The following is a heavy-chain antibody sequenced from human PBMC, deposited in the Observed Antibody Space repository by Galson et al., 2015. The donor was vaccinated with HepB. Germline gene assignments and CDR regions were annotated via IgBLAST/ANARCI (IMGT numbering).Heavy chain of an antibody. Sequence: SVKVSCKASGYTFTSYDINWVRQATGQGLEWMGWMNPNSGNTGYAQKFQGRVTMTRNTSISTAYMELSSLRSEDTAVYYCARGGGIAVAGTAYYYGMDVWGQGTPVTVSS. CDR3: ARGGGIAVAGTAYYYGMDV. V-gene: IGHV1-8*01. D-gene: IGHD6-19*01. CDR1: GYTFTSYD. J-gene: IGHJ6*02. CDR2: MNPNSGNT.